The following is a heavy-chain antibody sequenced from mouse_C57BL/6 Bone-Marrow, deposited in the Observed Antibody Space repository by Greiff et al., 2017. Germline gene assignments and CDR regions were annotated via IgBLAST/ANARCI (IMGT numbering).Heavy chain of an antibody. CDR2: IYPGSGST. CDR3: ARPYYSNYWYFDV. Sequence: QVQLQQPAAELVKPGASVTMSCKASGYTFTSYWITWVKQRPGQGLAWIGDIYPGSGSTNYNEKFKSKATLTVDTSSSTAYMQRSSLTSEDSAVYDCARPYYSNYWYFDVWGTGTTVTVSS. V-gene: IGHV1-55*01. CDR1: GYTFTSYW. J-gene: IGHJ1*03. D-gene: IGHD2-5*01.